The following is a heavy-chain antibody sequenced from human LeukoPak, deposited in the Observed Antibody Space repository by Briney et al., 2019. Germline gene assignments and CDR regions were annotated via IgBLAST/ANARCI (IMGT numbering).Heavy chain of an antibody. CDR3: ATAIAVAGTSGMDV. J-gene: IGHJ6*02. CDR1: GGTFSSYA. Sequence: SVKVSCKASGGTFSSYAISWVRQAPGQGLEWMGRIIPIFGIANYAQKFQGRVTITADKSTSTAYMELSSLGSEDTAVYYCATAIAVAGTSGMDVWGQGTTVTVSS. V-gene: IGHV1-69*04. D-gene: IGHD6-19*01. CDR2: IIPIFGIA.